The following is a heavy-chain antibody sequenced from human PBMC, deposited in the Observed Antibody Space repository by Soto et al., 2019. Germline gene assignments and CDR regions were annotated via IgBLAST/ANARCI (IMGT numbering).Heavy chain of an antibody. Sequence: EVQLLESGGGLVQPRGSLRVSCAASGFTFGSYAMSWVRQAPGKGLEWVSAITDSGGDTWHADSVKGRSTISRDNPNDTLFLQMNSLRADDTAVYYCAKGSRSSRPYYFDYWGRGTLVTVSS. V-gene: IGHV3-23*01. CDR3: AKGSRSSRPYYFDY. CDR2: ITDSGGDT. D-gene: IGHD2-2*01. J-gene: IGHJ4*02. CDR1: GFTFGSYA.